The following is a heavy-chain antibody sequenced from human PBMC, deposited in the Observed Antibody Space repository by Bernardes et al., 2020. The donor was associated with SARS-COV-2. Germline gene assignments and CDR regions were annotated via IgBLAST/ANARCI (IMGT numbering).Heavy chain of an antibody. CDR1: GFTFSSYW. Sequence: GGSLRLSRAASGFTFSSYWMSWVRQAPDGKGLEWVANIKQDGSEIYYVDSVKGRFTISRDNAKKSLYLQMNSLRAEDTAVYYCARDRAWGEPHGMDVWGQGTTVTVSS. CDR2: IKQDGSEI. J-gene: IGHJ6*02. CDR3: ARDRAWGEPHGMDV. V-gene: IGHV3-7*01. D-gene: IGHD3-16*01.